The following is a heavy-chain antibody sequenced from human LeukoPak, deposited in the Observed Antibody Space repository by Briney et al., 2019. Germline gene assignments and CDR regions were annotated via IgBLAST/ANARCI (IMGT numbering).Heavy chain of an antibody. CDR1: GFTFSSYA. CDR3: AKSLAPPVTGD. D-gene: IGHD6-13*01. V-gene: IGHV3-23*01. CDR2: LSGSGGIK. Sequence: GGSLRLSCAASGFTFSSYAMRWVRQAPGKGLEWVSTLSGSGGIKNYADSVKGRFTISRDNSKNTLYLQMDSLRVEDTAVYYCAKSLAPPVTGDWGQGTLVTVSS. J-gene: IGHJ4*02.